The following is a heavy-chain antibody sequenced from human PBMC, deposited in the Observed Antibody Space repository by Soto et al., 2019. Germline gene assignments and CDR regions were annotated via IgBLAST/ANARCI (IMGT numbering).Heavy chain of an antibody. Sequence: GSLRLSCAASGFTFSSYAMHWVRQAPGKGLEWVAVISYDGSNKYYADSVKGRFTISRDNSKNTLYLQMNSLRAEDTAVYYCAREGYSGSSGFDYWGQGTLVTVSS. CDR3: AREGYSGSSGFDY. J-gene: IGHJ4*02. CDR2: ISYDGSNK. D-gene: IGHD1-26*01. CDR1: GFTFSSYA. V-gene: IGHV3-30-3*01.